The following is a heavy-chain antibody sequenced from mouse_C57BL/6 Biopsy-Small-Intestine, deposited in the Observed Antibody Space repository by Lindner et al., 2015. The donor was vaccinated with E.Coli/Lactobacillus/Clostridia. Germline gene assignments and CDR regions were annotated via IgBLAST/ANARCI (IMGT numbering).Heavy chain of an antibody. J-gene: IGHJ3*01. CDR1: GGILNSYT. CDR2: IIPVLGKT. CDR3: ARDGNDYYGSGNYNF. V-gene: IGHV1S61*01. Sequence: SVKVSCKASGGILNSYTLTWVRQAPGQGLEWMGKIIPVLGKTHYAPRFEGRVTITADRSTNTAFMELSSLRSDDTAVYYCARDGNDYYGSGNYNFWGQGSLITVS. D-gene: IGHD2-2*01.